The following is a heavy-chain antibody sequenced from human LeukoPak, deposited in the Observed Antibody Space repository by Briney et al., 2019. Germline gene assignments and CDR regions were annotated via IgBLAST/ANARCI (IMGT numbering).Heavy chain of an antibody. D-gene: IGHD6-13*01. V-gene: IGHV3-23*01. CDR3: AKDKVLQGWSPIYFDY. J-gene: IGHJ4*02. CDR1: RFTFSSYA. Sequence: SGGSLRLSCAASRFTFSSYAMSWVRQAPGKGLEWVSAISGSGGSTYYADSVKGRFTISIDNSKNTLYLQMNSLRAEDTAVYYCAKDKVLQGWSPIYFDYWGQGTLVTVSS. CDR2: ISGSGGST.